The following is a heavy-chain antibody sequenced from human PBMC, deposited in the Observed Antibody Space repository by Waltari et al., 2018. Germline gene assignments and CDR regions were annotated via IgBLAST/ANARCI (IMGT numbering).Heavy chain of an antibody. CDR2: ISHSSTYV. D-gene: IGHD3-3*02. CDR3: ARDLTMFGDHGMDV. V-gene: IGHV3-21*01. CDR1: GFTFSEYG. Sequence: EVQLVETGGGLVRPGGSLRLSCAASGFTFSEYGMNWVRQVPGKGLEWVSSISHSSTYVYDADSMRGRFTISRDNAKNSLYLQMNSLRAEDTAIYYCARDLTMFGDHGMDVWGQGTTVTVSS. J-gene: IGHJ6*02.